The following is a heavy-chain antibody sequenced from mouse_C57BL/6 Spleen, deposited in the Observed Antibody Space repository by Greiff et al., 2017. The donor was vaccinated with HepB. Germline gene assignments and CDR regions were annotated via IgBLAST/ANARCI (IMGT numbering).Heavy chain of an antibody. Sequence: QVQLKESGAELVRPGASVTLSCKASGYTFTDYEMHWVKQTPVHGLEWIGAIDPETGGTAYNQKFKGKAILTADKSSSTAYMELRSLTSEDSAVYYCTRGGLWQGGFAYWGQGTLVTVSA. D-gene: IGHD1-1*02. CDR2: IDPETGGT. CDR1: GYTFTDYE. V-gene: IGHV1-15*01. J-gene: IGHJ3*01. CDR3: TRGGLWQGGFAY.